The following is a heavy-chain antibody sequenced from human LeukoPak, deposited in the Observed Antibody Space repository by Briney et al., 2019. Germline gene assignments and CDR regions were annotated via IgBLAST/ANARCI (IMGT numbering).Heavy chain of an antibody. CDR1: GYTFTGYY. V-gene: IGHV1-2*02. D-gene: IGHD5-18*01. CDR3: ARGYSYVYQRPLGY. CDR2: INPNSGGT. J-gene: IGHJ4*02. Sequence: EASVKVSCKASGYTFTGYYMHWVRQAPGQGLEWMGWINPNSGGTNYAQKFQGRVTVTRDTSISTAYVELNRLSSDDTAVYYCARGYSYVYQRPLGYWGQGTLVTVSS.